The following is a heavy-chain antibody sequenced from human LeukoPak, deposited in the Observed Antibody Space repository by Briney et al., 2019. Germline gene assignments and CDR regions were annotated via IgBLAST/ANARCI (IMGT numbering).Heavy chain of an antibody. CDR1: GFTFSTYW. V-gene: IGHV3-74*01. CDR2: ISSDGSSP. Sequence: GGSLRLSCAASGFTFSTYWMHWARQVPGKGLLWVSRISSDGSSPIYADSVKGRFTISRDNSKNTLYLQMNSLRAEDTAVYYCARDRGYSGYWWGQGTLVTVSS. D-gene: IGHD5-12*01. CDR3: ARDRGYSGYW. J-gene: IGHJ4*02.